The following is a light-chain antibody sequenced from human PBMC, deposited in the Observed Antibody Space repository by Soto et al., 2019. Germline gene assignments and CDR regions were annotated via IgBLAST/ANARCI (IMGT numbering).Light chain of an antibody. CDR2: EAS. V-gene: IGKV1-39*01. CDR1: QSISSH. CDR3: QQRYSMPLT. Sequence: DIQMTQSPSSLSASVGDRVTITCRASQSISSHLNWYQQKPGKAPQLLIYEASSLKGGVPSRFSGSESGTDFTLTISRLQADDFAIYYCQQRYSMPLTFGPGTKVDIK. J-gene: IGKJ3*01.